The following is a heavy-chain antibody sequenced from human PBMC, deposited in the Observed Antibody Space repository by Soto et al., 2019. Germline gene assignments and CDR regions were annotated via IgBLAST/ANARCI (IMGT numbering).Heavy chain of an antibody. CDR3: ERDLYGDYIFDY. CDR1: GFTFSSYS. Sequence: EVQLVESGGGLVQPGGSLRLSCAASGFTFSSYSMNWVRQAPGKGLEWVSYISSVSSTIYYADSVKGRFTISRDNAKNWLYLQMNSLRAEDTAVYYCERDLYGDYIFDYWGQGTLVTVSS. CDR2: ISSVSSTI. D-gene: IGHD4-17*01. J-gene: IGHJ4*02. V-gene: IGHV3-48*01.